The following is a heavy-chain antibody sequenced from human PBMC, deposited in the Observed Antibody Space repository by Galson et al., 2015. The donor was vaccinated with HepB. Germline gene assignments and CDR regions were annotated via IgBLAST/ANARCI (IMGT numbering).Heavy chain of an antibody. CDR2: IYPGDSDA. V-gene: IGHV5-51*03. J-gene: IGHJ4*02. CDR3: ARLRTTGPSDFDY. Sequence: QSGAEVKKPGESLKISCKGSGYSFTSYWIGWVRQMPGKGLEWMGIIYPGDSDARYSPSFQGQVTLSADKSISTAYLQWNTLKASDTAMYYCARLRTTGPSDFDYWGQGTLVTVSS. D-gene: IGHD4-17*01. CDR1: GYSFTSYW.